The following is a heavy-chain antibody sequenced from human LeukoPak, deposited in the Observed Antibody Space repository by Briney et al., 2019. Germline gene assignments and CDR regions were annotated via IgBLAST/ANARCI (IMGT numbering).Heavy chain of an antibody. CDR1: GFTVSSNY. CDR3: AKIPAVTGLAHFDY. CDR2: ISGSGGST. V-gene: IGHV3-23*01. Sequence: GGSLRLSCAASGFTVSSNYMSWVRQAPGKGLEWVSGISGSGGSTYYADSVKGRFTISRDNSKNTVYPQMNSLRAEDTAEYYCAKIPAVTGLAHFDYWGQGSLVTVSS. J-gene: IGHJ4*02. D-gene: IGHD4-17*01.